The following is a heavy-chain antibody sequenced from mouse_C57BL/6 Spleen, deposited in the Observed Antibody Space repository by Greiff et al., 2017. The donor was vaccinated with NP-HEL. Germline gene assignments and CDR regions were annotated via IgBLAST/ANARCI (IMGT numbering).Heavy chain of an antibody. CDR1: GYTFTSYW. CDR2: IHPNSGST. CDR3: ARSPYYSNYGYFDV. V-gene: IGHV1-64*01. J-gene: IGHJ1*03. Sequence: VQLQQSGAELVKLGASVKLSCKASGYTFTSYWMHWVKQRPGQGLEWIGMIHPNSGSTNYNEKFKSKATLTVDKSSSTAYMQLSSLTSEDSAVYYCARSPYYSNYGYFDVWGTGTTVTVSS. D-gene: IGHD2-5*01.